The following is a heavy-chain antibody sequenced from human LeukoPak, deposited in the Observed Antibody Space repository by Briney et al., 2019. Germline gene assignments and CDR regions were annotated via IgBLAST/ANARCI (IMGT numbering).Heavy chain of an antibody. J-gene: IGHJ3*02. Sequence: SSQTLSLTCTVSGASISSYFSTSIRQPPGKGLEWVGYIYYSGSTNYNPSLKSRVTISVDTSKKQFSLELSSVTAADTAVYYCARRTGTTVWDDAFDIWGQGTMVTVSS. V-gene: IGHV4-59*08. D-gene: IGHD4-17*01. CDR1: GASISSYF. CDR2: IYYSGST. CDR3: ARRTGTTVWDDAFDI.